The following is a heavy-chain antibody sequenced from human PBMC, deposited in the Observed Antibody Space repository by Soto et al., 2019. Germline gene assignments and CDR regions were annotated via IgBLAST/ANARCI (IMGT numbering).Heavy chain of an antibody. CDR1: GFTFSSYA. V-gene: IGHV3-30-3*01. CDR2: ISYDGSNK. Sequence: QVQLVESGGGVVQPGRSLRLSCAASGFTFSSYAMHWVRQAPGKGLEWVAVISYDGSNKYYADSVKGRFTISRDNSKNSLYLQMNSLRAEDTAVYYCARERGDDYYYYGMDVWGQGTTVTVSS. J-gene: IGHJ6*02. CDR3: ARERGDDYYYYGMDV.